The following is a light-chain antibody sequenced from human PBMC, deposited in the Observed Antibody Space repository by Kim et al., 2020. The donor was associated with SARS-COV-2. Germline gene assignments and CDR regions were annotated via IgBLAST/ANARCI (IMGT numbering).Light chain of an antibody. CDR2: GAS. CDR1: QSVSSNY. CDR3: QQYSSSPAT. V-gene: IGKV3-20*01. J-gene: IGKJ1*01. Sequence: SPWERATPPCRASQSVSSNYLAWYQQKPGQAPRLLIYGASSRATGIPDRFSGGGSGTDFTLTITRLEPEDFAVYYCQQYSSSPATFGQGTKVDIK.